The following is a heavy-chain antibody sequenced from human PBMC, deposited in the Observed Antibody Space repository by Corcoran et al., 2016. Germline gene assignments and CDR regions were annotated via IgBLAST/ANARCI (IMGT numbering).Heavy chain of an antibody. Sequence: QVQLVQSGAEVKKPGSSVKVSCKASGGTFSSYAISWVRQAPGQGLEWMGGILPIFGTANYAQKFQGRVTITADKSTSTAYMELSSLRSEDTPVYYCTRYDIWSGYYPTYYYYDGMDVWGQGITVTGSS. V-gene: IGHV1-69*06. CDR2: ILPIFGTA. J-gene: IGHJ6*02. CDR3: TRYDIWSGYYPTYYYYDGMDV. CDR1: GGTFSSYA. D-gene: IGHD3-3*01.